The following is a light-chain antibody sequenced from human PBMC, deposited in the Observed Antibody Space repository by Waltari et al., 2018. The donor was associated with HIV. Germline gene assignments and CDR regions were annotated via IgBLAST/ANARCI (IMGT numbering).Light chain of an antibody. V-gene: IGKV3-20*01. CDR1: QSVRSAS. CDR2: GAS. Sequence: EIVLTQSPGTLSLSPGERATLSCRASQSVRSASLAWYQQKPGQAPRLLIFGASGRAPGIPDRFSGSGAVTDFILTISRLEPEDCAVYYCQQYAASPLTFGGGTKVEIK. J-gene: IGKJ4*01. CDR3: QQYAASPLT.